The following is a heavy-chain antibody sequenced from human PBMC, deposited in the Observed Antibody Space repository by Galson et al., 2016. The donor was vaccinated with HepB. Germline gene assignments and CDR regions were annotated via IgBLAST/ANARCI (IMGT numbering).Heavy chain of an antibody. V-gene: IGHV3-53*01. D-gene: IGHD3-3*01. CDR1: GFTVYGNY. J-gene: IGHJ6*02. CDR3: ARVVVFWNGCSYLFHGLDV. CDR2: IYSRGDT. Sequence: SLRLSCAASGFTVYGNYMSWVRQAPGKGLEWVSMIYSRGDTYYADSVKGRFTIARDFSKNTVSLQIDSLTAEDTALYYCARVVVFWNGCSYLFHGLDVWGQGTTVTVSS.